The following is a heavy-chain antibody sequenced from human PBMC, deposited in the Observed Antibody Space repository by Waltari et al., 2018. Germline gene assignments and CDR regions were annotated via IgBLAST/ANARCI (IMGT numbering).Heavy chain of an antibody. J-gene: IGHJ4*02. CDR2: LSGSGAGT. CDR3: AKDPSYSANSYYFDQ. CDR1: GFTFCDSA. Sequence: VQLSESGGGLAQPGGSLTLSCAAPGFTFCDSAMTWVRQAPGKGLEWVSSLSGSGAGTYYVASVRGRFTISRDNSKSTLYLQMNSLRADDSAVYYCAKDPSYSANSYYFDQWGQGILVTVSS. D-gene: IGHD1-26*01. V-gene: IGHV3-23*01.